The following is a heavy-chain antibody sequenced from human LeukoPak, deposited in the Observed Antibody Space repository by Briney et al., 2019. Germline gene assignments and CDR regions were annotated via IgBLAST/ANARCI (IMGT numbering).Heavy chain of an antibody. CDR3: ARDPSIAAAAPTDYGMDV. Sequence: GGSLRLSCAASGFTFSSYWMHWVRQAPGKGLVWVSRINSDGSSTSYADSVKGRFTISRDNAKNTLYLQMNSLRAEDTDVYYCARDPSIAAAAPTDYGMDVWGQGTTVTVSS. J-gene: IGHJ6*02. D-gene: IGHD6-13*01. V-gene: IGHV3-74*01. CDR1: GFTFSSYW. CDR2: INSDGSST.